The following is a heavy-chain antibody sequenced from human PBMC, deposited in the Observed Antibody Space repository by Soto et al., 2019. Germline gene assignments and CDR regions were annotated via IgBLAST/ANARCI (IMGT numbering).Heavy chain of an antibody. CDR3: AKFGYFFDGSGSRPNDAVDF. D-gene: IGHD3-22*01. J-gene: IGHJ3*01. Sequence: PGGSLRLSCAASGFTFSNLAMSCVRQAPGKGLEWVSAISGSGVITYYADSVKGHFTISRDNSKNTLYLQMTSLRAEDTAVYYCAKFGYFFDGSGSRPNDAVDFWGQGTVVTVSS. V-gene: IGHV3-23*01. CDR1: GFTFSNLA. CDR2: ISGSGVIT.